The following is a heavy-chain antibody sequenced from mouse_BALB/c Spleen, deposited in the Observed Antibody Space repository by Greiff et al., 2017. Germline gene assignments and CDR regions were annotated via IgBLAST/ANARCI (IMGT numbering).Heavy chain of an antibody. CDR2: IYPGNSDT. V-gene: IGHV1-5*01. Sequence: VQLQQSGTVLARPGASVKMSCKASGYTFTSYWMHWVKQRPGQGLEWIGAIYPGNSDTSYNQKFKGKAKLTAVTSTSTAYMELSSLTNEDPAVYYCTKRNYRYDGAMDYWGQGTSVTVSS. J-gene: IGHJ4*01. CDR3: TKRNYRYDGAMDY. CDR1: GYTFTSYW. D-gene: IGHD2-14*01.